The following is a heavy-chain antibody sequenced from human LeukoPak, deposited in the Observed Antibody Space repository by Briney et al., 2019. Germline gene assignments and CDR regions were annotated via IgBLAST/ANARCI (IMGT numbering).Heavy chain of an antibody. CDR1: GGSISSSSYY. Sequence: PSETLSLTCTVSGGSISSSSYYWGWIRQPPGKGLEWIGSIYYSGSTYYNPSLKSRVTISVDTSKNQFSLKLSSVAAADTAVYYCARRNRDGYNLGYFDYWGRGTLVTVSS. J-gene: IGHJ4*02. D-gene: IGHD5-24*01. CDR3: ARRNRDGYNLGYFDY. V-gene: IGHV4-39*01. CDR2: IYYSGST.